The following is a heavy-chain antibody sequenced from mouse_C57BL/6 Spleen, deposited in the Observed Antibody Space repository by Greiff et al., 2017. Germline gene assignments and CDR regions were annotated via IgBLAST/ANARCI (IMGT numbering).Heavy chain of an antibody. CDR3: TVRYYWYFDV. V-gene: IGHV6-3*01. Sequence: EVKLVESGGGLVQPGGSMKLSCVASGFTFSNYWMNWVRQSPEKGLEWVAQIRLKSDNYATHYAESVKGRFTISSDDSKSSVYLQMNNLRAEDTGIYYCTVRYYWYFDVWGTGTTVTVSS. CDR2: IRLKSDNYAT. D-gene: IGHD1-1*01. CDR1: GFTFSNYW. J-gene: IGHJ1*03.